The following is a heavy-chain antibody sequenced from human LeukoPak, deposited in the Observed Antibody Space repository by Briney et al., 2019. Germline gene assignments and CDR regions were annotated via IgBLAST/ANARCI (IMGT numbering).Heavy chain of an antibody. CDR1: GGTFSSYA. D-gene: IGHD2-15*01. J-gene: IGHJ5*02. V-gene: IGHV1-69*13. CDR2: IIPIFGTA. CDR3: ARNGYCSGGSCDRFDP. Sequence: ASVKVSCKASGGTFSSYAISWVRQAPGQGLEWMGGIIPIFGTANYAQKFQGRVTITADESTSTAYMELSSLRSEDTAVYYCARNGYCSGGSCDRFDPWGQGTLVTVS.